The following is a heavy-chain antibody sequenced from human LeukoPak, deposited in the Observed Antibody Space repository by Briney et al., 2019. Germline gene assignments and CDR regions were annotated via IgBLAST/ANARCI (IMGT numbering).Heavy chain of an antibody. V-gene: IGHV1-69*02. CDR1: GGTFSSYT. J-gene: IGHJ4*02. CDR2: IIPILGIA. D-gene: IGHD5-24*01. Sequence: SVEVSCKASGGTFSSYTISWVRQAPGRGLEWMGRIIPILGIANYAQKFQGRVTITADKSTSTAYMELSSLRSEDTAVYYCARVRRDGYDELDYWGQGTLVTVSS. CDR3: ARVRRDGYDELDY.